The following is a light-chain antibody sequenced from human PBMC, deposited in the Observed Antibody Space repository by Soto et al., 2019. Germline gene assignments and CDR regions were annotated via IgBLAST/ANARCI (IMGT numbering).Light chain of an antibody. CDR1: QSVDTC. J-gene: IGKJ1*01. CDR3: QQFYRYPSV. Sequence: DIQMTQSPSTLSASVGDRVTITCRASQSVDTCLAWYQQKPGKAPHLLIYKASILETGVPSRFSGSGSVTEVSLTISSLQPDDFATYYYQQFYRYPSVFDQGTKVEIK. V-gene: IGKV1-5*03. CDR2: KAS.